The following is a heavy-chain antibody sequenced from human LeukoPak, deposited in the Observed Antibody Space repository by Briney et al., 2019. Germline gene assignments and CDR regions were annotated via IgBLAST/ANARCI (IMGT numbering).Heavy chain of an antibody. CDR2: IDWDDDK. CDR3: ARSSGYDLNFDY. V-gene: IGHV2-70*04. D-gene: IGHD5-12*01. CDR1: GFSLSTSGMR. Sequence: ESGPALVKPTQTLTLTCTFSGFSLSTSGMRVSWIRQPTGKAREWLARIDWDDDKFYSTSLKTRLTISKDTSKNQVVLTMTNMDPVDTATYYCARSSGYDLNFDYWGQGTLVTVSS. J-gene: IGHJ4*02.